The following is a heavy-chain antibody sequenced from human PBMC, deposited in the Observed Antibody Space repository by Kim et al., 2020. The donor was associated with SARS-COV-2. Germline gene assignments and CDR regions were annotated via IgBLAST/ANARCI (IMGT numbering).Heavy chain of an antibody. D-gene: IGHD6-19*01. Sequence: GGSLRLSCAASGFTFSSYAMSWVRQAPGKGLEWVSAISGSGGSTYYADSVKGRFTISRDNSKNTLYLQMNSLRAEDTAVYYCAKDNDPGIAVAGPLGGAFDIWGQGTMVTVSS. CDR1: GFTFSSYA. CDR2: ISGSGGST. V-gene: IGHV3-23*01. J-gene: IGHJ3*02. CDR3: AKDNDPGIAVAGPLGGAFDI.